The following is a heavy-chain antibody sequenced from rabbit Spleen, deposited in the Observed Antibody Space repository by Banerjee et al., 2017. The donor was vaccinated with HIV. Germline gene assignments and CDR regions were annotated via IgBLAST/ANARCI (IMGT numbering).Heavy chain of an antibody. CDR2: IDSGGNS. CDR3: ARNPYDGDDL. CDR1: GFSFSSYW. J-gene: IGHJ4*01. D-gene: IGHD2-1*01. Sequence: QEQLVESGGGLVQPEGFLTLTCTASGFSFSSYWISWVRQAPGKGLEWIAYIDSGGNSYHASWAKGRFTGSKTSSTTVTLQMTSLTAADTATYFCARNPYDGDDLWGPGTLVTVS. V-gene: IGHV1S45*01.